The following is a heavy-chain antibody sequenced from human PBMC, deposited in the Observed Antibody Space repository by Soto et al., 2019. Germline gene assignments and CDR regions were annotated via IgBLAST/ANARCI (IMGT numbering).Heavy chain of an antibody. CDR3: ARIGSSGYFFDY. CDR1: GGSISSGDYY. CDR2: IYYSGST. V-gene: IGHV4-30-4*01. J-gene: IGHJ4*02. Sequence: ASETLSLTCTVSGGSISSGDYYWSWIRQPPGKGLEWIGYIYYSGSTYYNPSLKSRVTISVDTSKNQFSLKLSSVTAADTAVYYCARIGSSGYFFDYWGQGTLVTVSS. D-gene: IGHD3-22*01.